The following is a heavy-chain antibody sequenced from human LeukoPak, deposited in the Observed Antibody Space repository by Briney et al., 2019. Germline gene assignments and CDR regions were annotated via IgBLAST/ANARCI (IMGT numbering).Heavy chain of an antibody. V-gene: IGHV1-69*13. CDR1: GGTFSSYA. J-gene: IGHJ6*02. Sequence: ASVKVSCKASGGTFSSYAIGWVRQAPGQGLEWMGGIIPIFGTANYAQKFQGRVTITADESTSTAYMELNSLRSEDTAVYYCARPTGGIVVGEGMDVWGQGTTVTVSS. CDR3: ARPTGGIVVGEGMDV. D-gene: IGHD2-15*01. CDR2: IIPIFGTA.